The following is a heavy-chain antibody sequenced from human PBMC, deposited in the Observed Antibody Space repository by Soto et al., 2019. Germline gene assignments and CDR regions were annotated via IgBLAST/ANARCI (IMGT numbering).Heavy chain of an antibody. CDR2: IHYSGSI. J-gene: IGHJ6*02. Sequence: SETLSLTCAVYGGSFSGYYWSWIRQPQVKGLEWIGYIHYSGSIIYNPSFKSRVTISVDTSKNQFSLQLSSVTAADTAVYFCAREDDGGDRDYYGLDVWGQGTTVTVSS. CDR1: GGSFSGYY. D-gene: IGHD2-21*02. CDR3: AREDDGGDRDYYGLDV. V-gene: IGHV4-34*09.